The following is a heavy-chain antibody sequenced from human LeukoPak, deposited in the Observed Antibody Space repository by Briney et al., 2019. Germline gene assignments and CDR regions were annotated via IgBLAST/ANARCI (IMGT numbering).Heavy chain of an antibody. CDR2: ISAYNGNT. Sequence: ASVKVSCKASGYTFTSYDINWVRQATGQGLEWMGWISAYNGNTNYAQKLQGRVTMTTDTSTSTAYMELSRLRSDDTAVYYCARGYGSGSLRFGYWGQGTLVTVSS. D-gene: IGHD3-10*01. CDR3: ARGYGSGSLRFGY. V-gene: IGHV1-18*01. CDR1: GYTFTSYD. J-gene: IGHJ4*02.